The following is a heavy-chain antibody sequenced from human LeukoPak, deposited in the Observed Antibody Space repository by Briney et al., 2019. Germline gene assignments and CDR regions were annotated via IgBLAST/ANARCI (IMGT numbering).Heavy chain of an antibody. J-gene: IGHJ6*02. CDR2: INPSGGST. CDR1: GYTFTGYY. Sequence: GASVKVSCKASGYTFTGYYMHWVRQAPGQGLEWMGIINPSGGSTSYAQKFQGRVTMTRDTSTSTVYMELSSLRSEDTAVYYCASDLLSRDYYYYGVDVWGQGTTVTVSS. D-gene: IGHD1-26*01. CDR3: ASDLLSRDYYYYGVDV. V-gene: IGHV1-46*01.